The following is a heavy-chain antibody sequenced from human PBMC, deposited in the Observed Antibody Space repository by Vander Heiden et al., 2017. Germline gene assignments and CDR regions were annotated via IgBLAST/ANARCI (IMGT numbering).Heavy chain of an antibody. D-gene: IGHD6-19*01. V-gene: IGHV3-30-3*01. CDR3: ARDQGVQWLAPRDYYYGMDV. J-gene: IGHJ6*02. Sequence: QVQLVESGGGVVQPGRPLVLSCTTYWFTFTNFAIYWVRQAPGKGLEWVAVISYDGSNKYYADSVKGRFTISRDNSKNTLFLHMTSLTTEDTAVYYCARDQGVQWLAPRDYYYGMDVWGQGTTVIVSS. CDR1: WFTFTNFA. CDR2: ISYDGSNK.